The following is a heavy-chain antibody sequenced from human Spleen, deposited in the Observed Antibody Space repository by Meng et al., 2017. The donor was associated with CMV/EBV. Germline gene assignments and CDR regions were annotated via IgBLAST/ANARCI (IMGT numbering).Heavy chain of an antibody. D-gene: IGHD7-27*01. CDR2: IYYSEST. V-gene: IGHV4-61*08. Sequence: LPFAVSGGSVNNDGYCWSWIRQPPGKGLEWIGYIYYSESTCYSPSLKSRVTMSVDTSKNQFSLKLSSVTAADTAIYYCAVTNWEKVDYWGQGTLVTVSS. CDR1: GGSVNNDGYC. CDR3: AVTNWEKVDY. J-gene: IGHJ4*02.